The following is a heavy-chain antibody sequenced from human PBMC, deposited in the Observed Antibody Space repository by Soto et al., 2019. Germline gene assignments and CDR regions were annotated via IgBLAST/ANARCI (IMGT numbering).Heavy chain of an antibody. CDR3: ASDVVAATGGGAFEI. J-gene: IGHJ3*02. CDR2: ISAYNGNT. Sequence: ASVKVSCKASGYTFTSYGISWVRQAPGQGLEWMGWISAYNGNTNYAQKLQGRVTMTTDTSTSTAYMELRSLRSDDTAVYYCASDVVAATGGGAFEIWGQGTMVTVSS. V-gene: IGHV1-18*01. D-gene: IGHD2-15*01. CDR1: GYTFTSYG.